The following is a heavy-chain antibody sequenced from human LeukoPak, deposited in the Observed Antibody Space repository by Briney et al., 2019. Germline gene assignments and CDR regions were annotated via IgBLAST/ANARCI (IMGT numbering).Heavy chain of an antibody. CDR2: ISSFSGPI. CDR3: ARSSGWYHRGPDYYYYYMVV. J-gene: IGHJ6*03. V-gene: IGHV3-48*04. CDR1: GITFSSYS. Sequence: GRSLRLSCVASGITFSSYSMNWVRQAPGEGLEWDSYISSFSGPINYADSVKSRFTISRDNGKNSLYLQMNSLRAEDTAVYYCARSSGWYHRGPDYYYYYMVVWGKGTTVSVS. D-gene: IGHD6-19*01.